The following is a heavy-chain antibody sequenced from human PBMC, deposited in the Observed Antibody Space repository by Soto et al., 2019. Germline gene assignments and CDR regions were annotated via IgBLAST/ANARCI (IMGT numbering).Heavy chain of an antibody. CDR1: GFTFSSYG. CDR2: ISYDGSNK. J-gene: IGHJ4*02. V-gene: IGHV3-30*18. CDR3: AKGRRLLWFGESYFDY. Sequence: GGSLRLSCAASGFTFSSYGMHWVRQAPGKGLEWVAVISYDGSNKYYADSVKGRFTISRDNSKNTLYLQMNSLRAEDTAVYYCAKGRRLLWFGESYFDYWGQGTLVTVSS. D-gene: IGHD3-10*01.